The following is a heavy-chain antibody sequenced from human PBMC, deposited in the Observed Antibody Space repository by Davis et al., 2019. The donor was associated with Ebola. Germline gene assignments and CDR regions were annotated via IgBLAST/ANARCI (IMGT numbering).Heavy chain of an antibody. CDR1: GYTFKNYA. Sequence: ASVKVSCKASGYTFKNYAISWVRQAPGQGLEWMGWISAYNGNTNYAQILQGRVTMTTDTSPGTAYMELRSLRSDDTAVYSCARTSIVGTTTTASDIWGQGTKVTVSS. D-gene: IGHD1-26*01. CDR2: ISAYNGNT. CDR3: ARTSIVGTTTTASDI. J-gene: IGHJ3*02. V-gene: IGHV1-18*01.